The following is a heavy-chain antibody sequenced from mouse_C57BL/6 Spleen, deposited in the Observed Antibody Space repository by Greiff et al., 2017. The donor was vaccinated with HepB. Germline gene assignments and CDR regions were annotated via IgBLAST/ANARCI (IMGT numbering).Heavy chain of an antibody. D-gene: IGHD1-1*01. J-gene: IGHJ2*01. CDR3: TGDDYGSSFDY. Sequence: EVQLQQSGAELVRPGASVKLSCTASGFTIKDYYMNWVKQRPEQGLEWIGRIDPEDGDTEYAPKFKGKATMTADTSSNTAYLQLSSLTSEDSAVYCCTGDDYGSSFDYWGKGTTLTVSS. CDR1: GFTIKDYY. CDR2: IDPEDGDT. V-gene: IGHV14-1*01.